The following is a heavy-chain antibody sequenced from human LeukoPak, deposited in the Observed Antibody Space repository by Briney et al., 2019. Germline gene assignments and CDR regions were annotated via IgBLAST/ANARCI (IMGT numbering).Heavy chain of an antibody. CDR2: IEASGGAT. V-gene: IGHV3-23*01. J-gene: IGHJ5*02. CDR1: GLTLSDHY. Sequence: GGSLRLSCTASGLTLSDHYIDWVRQAPGKGLEWVSSIEASGGATYYADSVKGRFTISRDNSKNTFYLQMNSLRAEDTAVYYCAKGSGSGWYGWFAPWGQGTLVTVSS. D-gene: IGHD6-19*01. CDR3: AKGSGSGWYGWFAP.